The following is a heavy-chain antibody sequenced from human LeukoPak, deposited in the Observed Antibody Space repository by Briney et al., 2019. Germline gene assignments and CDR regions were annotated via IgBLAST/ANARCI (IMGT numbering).Heavy chain of an antibody. D-gene: IGHD3-10*01. J-gene: IGHJ6*03. CDR1: GGTFSSYA. Sequence: SVKVSCKASGGTFSSYAISWVRQAPGQGLEWMGGTIPIFGTANYAQKFQGRVTITADESTSTAYMELSSLRSEDTAVYYCARGQYGSGSFYYYYYYYMDVWGKGTTVTVSS. CDR2: TIPIFGTA. CDR3: ARGQYGSGSFYYYYYYYMDV. V-gene: IGHV1-69*13.